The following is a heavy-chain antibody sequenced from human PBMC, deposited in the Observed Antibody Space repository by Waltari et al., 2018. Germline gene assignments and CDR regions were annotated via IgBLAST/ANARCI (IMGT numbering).Heavy chain of an antibody. D-gene: IGHD6-19*01. CDR2: INHSGST. V-gene: IGHV4-34*01. CDR3: ARLMSSYSSGWYLPRPPIYYFDY. Sequence: IGEINHSGSTNYNPSLKSRVTISVDTSKNQFSLKLSSVTAADTAVYYCARLMSSYSSGWYLPRPPIYYFDYWGQGTLVTVSS. J-gene: IGHJ4*02.